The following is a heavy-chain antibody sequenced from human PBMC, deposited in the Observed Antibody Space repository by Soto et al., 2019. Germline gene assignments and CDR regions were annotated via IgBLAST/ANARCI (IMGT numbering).Heavy chain of an antibody. Sequence: GGALRLSCAASGFTFSSYAMSWVRQAPGKGLEWVSAISGSGGSTYYADSVKGRFTTSRDNSKNTLYLQMNSLRAEHTAVYSCAKDSATVTMFWFDPWGQGTLVTVSS. J-gene: IGHJ5*02. D-gene: IGHD3-10*02. CDR1: GFTFSSYA. CDR2: ISGSGGST. V-gene: IGHV3-23*01. CDR3: AKDSATVTMFWFDP.